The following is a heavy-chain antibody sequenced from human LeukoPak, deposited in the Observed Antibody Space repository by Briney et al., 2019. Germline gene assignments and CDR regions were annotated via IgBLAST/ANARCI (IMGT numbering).Heavy chain of an antibody. CDR1: GGTFSSYA. D-gene: IGHD3-10*01. V-gene: IGHV1-69*13. Sequence: SVKVSCKASGGTFSSYAISWVRQAPGQGLVWMGGIIPIFGTANYAQKFQGRVTITADESTSTAYMELSSLRSEDTAVYYCARGYRITTVRGVISPFDPWGQGTLVTVSS. J-gene: IGHJ5*02. CDR3: ARGYRITTVRGVISPFDP. CDR2: IIPIFGTA.